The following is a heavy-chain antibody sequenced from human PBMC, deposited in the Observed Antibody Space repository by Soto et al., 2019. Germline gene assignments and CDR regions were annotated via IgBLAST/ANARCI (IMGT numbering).Heavy chain of an antibody. V-gene: IGHV1-24*01. D-gene: IGHD2-2*01. J-gene: IGHJ4*02. Sequence: GASVKVSCKVSGYSLSDLSIHWVLQAPGKGLEWMGCLDAEDGETIYAQKLQGRGTMTEDTSTDTAYMELSSLTSEDTAMYYCATLPRTIERTPAAIWSFDSWGQGTLVTVSS. CDR3: ATLPRTIERTPAAIWSFDS. CDR2: LDAEDGET. CDR1: GYSLSDLS.